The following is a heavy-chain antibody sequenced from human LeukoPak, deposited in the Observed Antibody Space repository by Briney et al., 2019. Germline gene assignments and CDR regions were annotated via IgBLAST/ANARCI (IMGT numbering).Heavy chain of an antibody. CDR3: ARERGELLDY. D-gene: IGHD1-26*01. CDR2: IYYSGST. J-gene: IGHJ4*02. Sequence: SETLSLTCTVSGGSISSYYWSWIRQPPGKGLEWIGYIYYSGSTNYNPSRKSRVTISVDTSKNQYSLKLSSVTAADTAVYYCARERGELLDYWGQGTLVTVSS. CDR1: GGSISSYY. V-gene: IGHV4-59*01.